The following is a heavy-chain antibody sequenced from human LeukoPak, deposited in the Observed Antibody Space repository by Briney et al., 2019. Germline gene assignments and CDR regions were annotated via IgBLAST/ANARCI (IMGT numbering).Heavy chain of an antibody. Sequence: GGSLRLSCAASGFTFSSYAMSWVRQAPGKGLEWVSTISGSGGSTYYADSVKGRFTISRDNSKNMLYLQMNSLRAEDTAVYYCAKRGYFDWLSTFDYWGQGTLVTVSS. CDR2: ISGSGGST. CDR1: GFTFSSYA. CDR3: AKRGYFDWLSTFDY. V-gene: IGHV3-23*01. D-gene: IGHD3-9*01. J-gene: IGHJ4*02.